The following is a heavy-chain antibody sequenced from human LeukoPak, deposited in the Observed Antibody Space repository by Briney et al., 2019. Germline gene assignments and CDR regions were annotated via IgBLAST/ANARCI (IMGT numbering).Heavy chain of an antibody. CDR2: ISNTGGST. V-gene: IGHV3-23*01. J-gene: IGHJ6*03. CDR1: GFTFSSYA. CDR3: AKDSSGVTIFGVAMGGMDV. Sequence: GGSLRLSCAASGFTFSSYAMNWVRQAPGKGLEWVSSISNTGGSTYYADSVKGRFTISRDNSKNTLYLQMNSLRAEDTAVYYCAKDSSGVTIFGVAMGGMDVWGKGTTVTVSS. D-gene: IGHD3-3*01.